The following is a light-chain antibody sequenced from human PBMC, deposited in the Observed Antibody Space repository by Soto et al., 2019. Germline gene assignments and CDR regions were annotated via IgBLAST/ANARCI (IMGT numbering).Light chain of an antibody. Sequence: DIQMTQSPSTLSAFPGDRVTITFRASQSVSNWLAWYQQKPGKAPRLLISKASTLESGVASRFSGSGSGTEFPLSISSLQPENFATYYCQQYRSASTFGQGTKLEIK. CDR3: QQYRSAST. CDR2: KAS. V-gene: IGKV1-5*03. J-gene: IGKJ2*02. CDR1: QSVSNW.